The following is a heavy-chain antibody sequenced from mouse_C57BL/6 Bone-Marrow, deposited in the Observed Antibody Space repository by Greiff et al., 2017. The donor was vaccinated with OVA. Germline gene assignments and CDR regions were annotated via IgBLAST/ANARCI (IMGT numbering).Heavy chain of an antibody. J-gene: IGHJ2*01. D-gene: IGHD1-1*01. Sequence: QVQLQQPGAELVMPGASVKLSCKASGYTFTSYWMHWVKQRPGQGLEWIGEIDPSDSYTNYNQKFKGKSTLTVDKSSSTAYMQLSILTSEDSAVYNCPRGSCCSCFDYWGQGTTLTVSS. V-gene: IGHV1-69*01. CDR1: GYTFTSYW. CDR3: PRGSCCSCFDY. CDR2: IDPSDSYT.